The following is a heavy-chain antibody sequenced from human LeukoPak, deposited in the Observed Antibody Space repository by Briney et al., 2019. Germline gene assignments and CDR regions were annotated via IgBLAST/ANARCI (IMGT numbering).Heavy chain of an antibody. CDR1: GYTFTSYG. CDR3: ARRVVAATYNWFDP. CDR2: ISAYNGNT. Sequence: ASVKVSCKASGYTFTSYGISWVRQTPGQGLEWMGWISAYNGNTNYAQKLQGRVTMTTDTSTSTAYMELRSLRSDDTAVYYCARRVVAATYNWFDPWGQGTLVTVSS. J-gene: IGHJ5*02. V-gene: IGHV1-18*01. D-gene: IGHD2-15*01.